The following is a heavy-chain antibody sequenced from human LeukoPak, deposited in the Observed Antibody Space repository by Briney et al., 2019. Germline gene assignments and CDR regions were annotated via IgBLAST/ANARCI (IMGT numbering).Heavy chain of an antibody. CDR3: AKDSLSTPGYSASNY. J-gene: IGHJ4*02. Sequence: GGSLRLSCVGSGFTFSNYGMTWVRQAPGKGLEWVSAISGSGGSTYYADSVKGRFTISRDNSKNTLYLQMNSLRAEDTAVYYCAKDSLSTPGYSASNYWGQGTLVTVSS. V-gene: IGHV3-23*01. CDR1: GFTFSNYG. CDR2: ISGSGGST. D-gene: IGHD5-12*01.